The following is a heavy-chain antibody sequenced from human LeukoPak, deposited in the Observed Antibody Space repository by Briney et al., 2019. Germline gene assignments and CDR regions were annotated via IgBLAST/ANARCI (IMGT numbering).Heavy chain of an antibody. J-gene: IGHJ4*02. Sequence: SETLSLTCAVSGGSFSGYYWTWIRQPPGKGLEWIGEINHSGRTNYNPSLKSQVIMSVDKSKNQFSLKLSSVTAADTAVYYCASRGYSYGWGYFDYWGQGTLVTVSS. CDR1: GGSFSGYY. CDR3: ASRGYSYGWGYFDY. V-gene: IGHV4-34*01. CDR2: INHSGRT. D-gene: IGHD5-18*01.